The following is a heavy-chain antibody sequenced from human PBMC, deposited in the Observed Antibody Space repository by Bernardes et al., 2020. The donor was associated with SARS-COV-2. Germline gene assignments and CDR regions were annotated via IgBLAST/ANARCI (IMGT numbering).Heavy chain of an antibody. CDR3: ARGKSRITIFGVVSAWFDY. CDR2: ISSSSSYI. D-gene: IGHD3-3*01. V-gene: IGHV3-21*01. CDR1: GFTFSSYS. Sequence: SLRLSCAASGFTFSSYSMNWVRQAPGKGLEWVSSISSSSSYIYYADSVKGRFTISRDNAKNSLYLQMNSLRAEDTAVYYCARGKSRITIFGVVSAWFDYWGQGTLVTVSS. J-gene: IGHJ4*02.